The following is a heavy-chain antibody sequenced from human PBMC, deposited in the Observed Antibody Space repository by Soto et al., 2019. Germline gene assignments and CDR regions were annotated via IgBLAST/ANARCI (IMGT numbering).Heavy chain of an antibody. D-gene: IGHD3-22*01. CDR3: AADLGGDYYDSSGYQDAFDI. V-gene: IGHV1-3*01. CDR1: GYTFTSYA. J-gene: IGHJ3*02. CDR2: INAGNGNT. Sequence: GASVKVSCKASGYTFTSYAMHWVRQAPGQRLEWMGWINAGNGNTKYSQKFQERVTITRDMSTSTAYMELSSLRSEDTAVYYCAADLGGDYYDSSGYQDAFDIWGQGTMVTVSS.